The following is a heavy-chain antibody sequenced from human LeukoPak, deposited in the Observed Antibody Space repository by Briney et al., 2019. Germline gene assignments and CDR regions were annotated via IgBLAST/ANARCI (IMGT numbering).Heavy chain of an antibody. D-gene: IGHD3-9*01. Sequence: SETLSLTCTLSGGSISSSTYYWGWIRQPPGKGLEWIGSIYYSGSTYYNPSLKSRVTISVDTSKNQFSLKLSSVTAADTAVYYCASYDILTGYSPAAFDIWGQGTMVTVSS. CDR2: IYYSGST. V-gene: IGHV4-39*01. J-gene: IGHJ3*02. CDR3: ASYDILTGYSPAAFDI. CDR1: GGSISSSTYY.